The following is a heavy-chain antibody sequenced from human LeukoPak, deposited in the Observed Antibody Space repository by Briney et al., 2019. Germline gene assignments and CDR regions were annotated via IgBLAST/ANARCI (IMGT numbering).Heavy chain of an antibody. CDR1: GGSISSSSYY. Sequence: SETLSLTCTVSGGSISSSSYYWGWIRQPPGKGLEWIGSIYYSGSTYYNPSLKSRVTISVDTSKNQFSLKLSSVTAADTAVYYCARVSPKFDYWGQGTLVTVSS. J-gene: IGHJ4*02. CDR2: IYYSGST. CDR3: ARVSPKFDY. V-gene: IGHV4-39*07.